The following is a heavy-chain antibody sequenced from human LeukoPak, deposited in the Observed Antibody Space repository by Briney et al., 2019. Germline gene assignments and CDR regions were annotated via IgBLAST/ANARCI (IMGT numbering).Heavy chain of an antibody. CDR2: LSAAGRTI. D-gene: IGHD5-18*01. CDR1: GFALTSYS. V-gene: IGHV3-48*01. Sequence: PGRSLRLSCAPSGFALTSYSLNWVRQAPGKCLEWISYLSAAGRTIYYADSVQGRFSISRDTAKNTVSLQMGSLRADDTAVYYCARGGYTYGLDSWGQGVLVVVSS. CDR3: ARGGYTYGLDS. J-gene: IGHJ4*02.